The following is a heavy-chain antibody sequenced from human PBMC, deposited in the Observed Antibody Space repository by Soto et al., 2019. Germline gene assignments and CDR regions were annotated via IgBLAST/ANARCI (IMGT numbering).Heavy chain of an antibody. CDR3: ARGRGEFDA. J-gene: IGHJ5*02. V-gene: IGHV4-59*12. CDR2: IHYSGTT. CDR1: GGSMRNYF. Sequence: SETLSLTCTVSGGSMRNYFWTWIRQPPGKGLEWIGYIHYSGTTSFFPSYNPSLRSRVTISEDTSKNQLSLNLRSVSAADTAVYYCARGRGEFDAWGQGTPVTVSS. D-gene: IGHD2-21*01.